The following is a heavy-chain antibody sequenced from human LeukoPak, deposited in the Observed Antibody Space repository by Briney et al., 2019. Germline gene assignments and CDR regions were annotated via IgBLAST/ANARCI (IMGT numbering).Heavy chain of an antibody. CDR3: GRDSFETDIDY. Sequence: PGGSLRLSXAASGFTFSTYWMSWVRQAPGKGVEWVANIKEDGSETYYVDSLRGRLTISRDNLKNSLYLQINSLRAEDTAVYYCGRDSFETDIDYWGQGTLVTVSS. J-gene: IGHJ4*02. V-gene: IGHV3-7*01. CDR1: GFTFSTYW. D-gene: IGHD1-14*01. CDR2: IKEDGSET.